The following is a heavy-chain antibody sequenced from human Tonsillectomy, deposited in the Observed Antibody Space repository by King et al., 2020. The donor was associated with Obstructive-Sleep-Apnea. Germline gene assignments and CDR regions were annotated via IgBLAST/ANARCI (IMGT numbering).Heavy chain of an antibody. D-gene: IGHD2-21*01. CDR3: ARVVAVIAPPYWFDP. Sequence: VQLQESGPGLVKPSETLSLTCTVSGGSISSSSYYWGWIRQPPGKGLEWIGSIYYSGSTYYNPSLKSRVTISVDTSKNQFSLKLSSVTAADTAVYYCARVVAVIAPPYWFDPWGQGTLVTVSS. CDR1: GGSISSSSYY. J-gene: IGHJ5*02. V-gene: IGHV4-39*07. CDR2: IYYSGST.